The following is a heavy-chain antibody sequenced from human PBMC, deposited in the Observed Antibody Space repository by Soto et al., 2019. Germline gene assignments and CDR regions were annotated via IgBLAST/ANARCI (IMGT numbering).Heavy chain of an antibody. D-gene: IGHD5-12*01. CDR2: ISAYNGNT. CDR3: AREIYPLVATHMDV. CDR1: GYTFSSSG. J-gene: IGHJ6*02. V-gene: IGHV1-18*01. Sequence: ASVKVSCKASGYTFSSSGISWVRQAPGQGLEWMGWISAYNGNTNYAQKLQGRVTMTTDTSTSTAYMELRSLRSDDTAVYYCAREIYPLVATHMDVWGQGTTVSVSS.